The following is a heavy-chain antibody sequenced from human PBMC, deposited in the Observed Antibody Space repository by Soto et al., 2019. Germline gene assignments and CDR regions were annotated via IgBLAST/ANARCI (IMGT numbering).Heavy chain of an antibody. D-gene: IGHD3-22*01. CDR2: ISYDGSNI. J-gene: IGHJ6*02. CDR1: GFTFSTYG. Sequence: LRLSCAASGFTFSTYGMHWVRQAPGKGLEWVAIISYDGSNIFYADSLKGRFTISRDNSKNSLYLQMNSLRAEDTAVYYCAKATYFYDSTGYLGAREYYYGMDVWGQGTTVTVSS. V-gene: IGHV3-30*18. CDR3: AKATYFYDSTGYLGAREYYYGMDV.